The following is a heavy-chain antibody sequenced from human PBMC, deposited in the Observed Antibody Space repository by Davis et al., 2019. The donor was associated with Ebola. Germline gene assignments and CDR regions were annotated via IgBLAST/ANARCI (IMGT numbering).Heavy chain of an antibody. CDR1: GYTFTSYG. V-gene: IGHV1-18*01. Sequence: ASVKVSCKASGYTFTSYGISWVRQAPGQGLEWMGWISAYNGNTNYAQKLQGRVTITRDTSASTAYMELSSLRSEDTAVYYCARGYGYGDFYGMDVWGQGTTVTVSS. CDR2: ISAYNGNT. J-gene: IGHJ6*02. CDR3: ARGYGYGDFYGMDV. D-gene: IGHD4-17*01.